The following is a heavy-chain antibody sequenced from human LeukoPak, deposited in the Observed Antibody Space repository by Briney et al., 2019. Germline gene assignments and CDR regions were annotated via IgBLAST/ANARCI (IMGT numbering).Heavy chain of an antibody. CDR3: ERGVSSSSYLDY. J-gene: IGHJ4*02. Sequence: PGGSLRLSCAASGFTFSRYGMHWVRQAPGKGLEWVAVISYDGSKKYYADSVKGRFTISRDNSKNTLYLQMNSLRAEDTAVYYCERGVSSSSYLDYWGQGTLVTVSS. CDR1: GFTFSRYG. V-gene: IGHV3-30*19. CDR2: ISYDGSKK. D-gene: IGHD6-6*01.